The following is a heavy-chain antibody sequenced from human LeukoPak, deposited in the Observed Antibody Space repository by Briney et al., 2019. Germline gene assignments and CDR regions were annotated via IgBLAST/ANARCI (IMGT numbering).Heavy chain of an antibody. CDR2: IGYGSDT. D-gene: IGHD5-12*01. CDR1: GFTFTTYV. V-gene: IGHV3-13*04. CDR3: ARARSGYEGDYFDY. Sequence: GGSLRLSCAASGFTFTTYVMHWVRQAPGKGLVWFSNIGYGSDTYYPASVKGRLTVSREDAKQSLYVQMNSLRAEDTAVYYCARARSGYEGDYFDYWGQGTLVTVSS. J-gene: IGHJ4*02.